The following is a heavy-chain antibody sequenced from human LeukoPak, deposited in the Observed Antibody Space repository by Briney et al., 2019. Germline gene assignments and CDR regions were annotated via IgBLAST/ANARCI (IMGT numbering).Heavy chain of an antibody. CDR3: ARMSIAAAGSFDY. CDR2: IYYSGST. CDR1: GGSISSYY. V-gene: IGHV4-59*01. Sequence: SETLSLTCTVSGGSISSYYWSWIRQPPGKGLEWIGYIYYSGSTNYNPSLKSRVTISVDTSKNQFSLKLSSVTAADTAVYYCARMSIAAAGSFDYWGQGTLVTVSS. J-gene: IGHJ4*02. D-gene: IGHD6-13*01.